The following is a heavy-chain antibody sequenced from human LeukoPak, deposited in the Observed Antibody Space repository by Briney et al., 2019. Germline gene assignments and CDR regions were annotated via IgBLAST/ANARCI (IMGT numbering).Heavy chain of an antibody. D-gene: IGHD1-1*01. CDR2: INHSGST. CDR1: GGSFSGYY. J-gene: IGHJ4*02. CDR3: VGVRLNENIDY. Sequence: NSSETLSLTCAVYGGSFSGYYWSWIRQPPGKGLEWIGEINHSGSTNYNPSLKSRVTISVDTSKNQFSLKLSSVTAADTAVYYCVGVRLNENIDYWGQGTLVTVSS. V-gene: IGHV4-34*01.